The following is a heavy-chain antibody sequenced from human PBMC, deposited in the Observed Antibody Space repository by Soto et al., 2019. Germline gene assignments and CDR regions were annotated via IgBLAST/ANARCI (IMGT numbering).Heavy chain of an antibody. D-gene: IGHD2-15*01. CDR3: VRTSLVVAAATREDY. CDR1: GFTFSSYW. CDR2: INSDGSST. J-gene: IGHJ4*02. V-gene: IGHV3-74*01. Sequence: EVQLVESGGGFVQPGESLRLSCAASGFTFSSYWMHWVRQAPGKGLLWVSRINSDGSSTSYAGSVKGRFTISRDNAKNTLYLQMNSLRAEDTAVYYCVRTSLVVAAATREDYWGQGTLVTVSP.